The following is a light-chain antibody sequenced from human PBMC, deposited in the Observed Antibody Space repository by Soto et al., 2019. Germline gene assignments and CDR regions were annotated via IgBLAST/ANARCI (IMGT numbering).Light chain of an antibody. CDR1: SSDVGYYNY. CDR3: SSYTSSSTLYV. Sequence: QSALTQLASVSGSPGQSITISCTGTSSDVGYYNYVSWYQQHPGKAPKLIIYEVSNRPSGVSNRFSGSKSGNTASLTISGLQAEDEADYYCSSYTSSSTLYVFGTGTKVTVL. V-gene: IGLV2-14*01. CDR2: EVS. J-gene: IGLJ1*01.